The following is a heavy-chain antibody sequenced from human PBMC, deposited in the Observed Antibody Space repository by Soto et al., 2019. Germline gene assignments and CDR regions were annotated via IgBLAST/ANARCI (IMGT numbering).Heavy chain of an antibody. CDR2: VNPSGGHT. J-gene: IGHJ4*02. V-gene: IGHV1-46*01. CDR3: ARGGHVVVVTAALDY. Sequence: QVQLVQSGAEVKKPGASVKVSCKASGDTFTDYYIHWVRQAPGQGLEWMGTVNPSGGHTTYAQHCLGRMAXTXAXHXXPPYMELTSLTSEDTAVYYCARGGHVVVVTAALDYWGQGTLVTVSS. D-gene: IGHD2-21*02. CDR1: GDTFTDYY.